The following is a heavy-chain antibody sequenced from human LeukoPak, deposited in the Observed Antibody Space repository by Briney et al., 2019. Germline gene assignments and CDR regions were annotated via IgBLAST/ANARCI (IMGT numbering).Heavy chain of an antibody. Sequence: PGGSLRLSCAASGFTFSSYWMSLVRQAPGKGLEWVANRNQDGSEKYYVDSVKGRFTISRDNAKSSLYLQMNSLRADDTAVYYCARDRALYDSRRGYYYTEDDYWGQGTLVTVSS. D-gene: IGHD3-22*01. CDR3: ARDRALYDSRRGYYYTEDDY. J-gene: IGHJ4*02. V-gene: IGHV3-7*01. CDR2: RNQDGSEK. CDR1: GFTFSSYW.